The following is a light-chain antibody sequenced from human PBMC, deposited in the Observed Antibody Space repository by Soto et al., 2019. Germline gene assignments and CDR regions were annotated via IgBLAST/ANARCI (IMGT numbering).Light chain of an antibody. CDR2: DVS. Sequence: QSALTQPRSVSGSPGQSVTNSCTGTSSDVGGYNYVSWYQQHPGKAPKLMIYDVSKRPSGVPDRFSGSKSGNTASLTISGLQAEDEADYYCCSYAGSYTYVFGTGTKVTV. J-gene: IGLJ1*01. CDR3: CSYAGSYTYV. V-gene: IGLV2-11*01. CDR1: SSDVGGYNY.